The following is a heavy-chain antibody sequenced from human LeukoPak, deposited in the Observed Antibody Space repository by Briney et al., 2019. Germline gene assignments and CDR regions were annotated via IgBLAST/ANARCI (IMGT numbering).Heavy chain of an antibody. J-gene: IGHJ4*02. V-gene: IGHV4-59*08. CDR1: GGSISSYY. Sequence: PSQTLSLTCTVSGGSISSYYWSWIRQPPGKGLEWIGYIYYSGSTNYNPSLKSRVTISVDTSKNQFSLKLSSVTAADTAVYYCARQELGLTYWGQGTLVTVSS. CDR2: IYYSGST. D-gene: IGHD3/OR15-3a*01. CDR3: ARQELGLTY.